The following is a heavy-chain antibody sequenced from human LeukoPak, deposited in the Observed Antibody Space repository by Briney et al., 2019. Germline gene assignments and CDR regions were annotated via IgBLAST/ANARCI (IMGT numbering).Heavy chain of an antibody. D-gene: IGHD6-13*01. CDR2: ISGDGGST. V-gene: IGHV3-23*01. J-gene: IGHJ4*02. CDR3: AKGSAVSRPYSFDY. CDR1: GFTFSSFT. Sequence: PGGSLRLSCTASGFTFSSFTMHWVRQAPGKGLEWVSGISGDGGSTIYADSVKGRFTFSRDNSKNTPYLEMGSLRAEDTAVYYCAKGSAVSRPYSFDYWGQRTLVTASS.